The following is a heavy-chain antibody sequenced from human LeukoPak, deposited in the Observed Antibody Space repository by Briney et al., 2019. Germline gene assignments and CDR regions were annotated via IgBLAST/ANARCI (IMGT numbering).Heavy chain of an antibody. CDR2: ISAYNGNT. Sequence: ASVKVSCKASGYTFTSYGISWVRQAPGQGLEWMGWISAYNGNTNYAQKLQGRVTMTTDTSTSTAYMELRSLRSDDTAVYYCARDPPNYCGGDCYYQGDWFDPWGQGTLVTVSS. CDR1: GYTFTSYG. D-gene: IGHD2-21*02. V-gene: IGHV1-18*01. CDR3: ARDPPNYCGGDCYYQGDWFDP. J-gene: IGHJ5*02.